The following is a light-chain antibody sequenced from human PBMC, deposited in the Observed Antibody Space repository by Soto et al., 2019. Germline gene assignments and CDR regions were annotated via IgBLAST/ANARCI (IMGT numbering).Light chain of an antibody. J-gene: IGKJ4*01. CDR1: QSVSSI. Sequence: EIVMTQSPATLSVSPGERATLSCRASQSVSSILAWYQQKPGQAPRLLISSTSTRATGIPARFSGSGSGTEFTLTISSLQSEDFAVNYCQQYSNWARVTFGGGTKVEIK. V-gene: IGKV3-15*01. CDR3: QQYSNWARVT. CDR2: STS.